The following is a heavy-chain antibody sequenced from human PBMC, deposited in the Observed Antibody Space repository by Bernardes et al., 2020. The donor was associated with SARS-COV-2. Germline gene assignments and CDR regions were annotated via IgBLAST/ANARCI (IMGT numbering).Heavy chain of an antibody. V-gene: IGHV3-7*03. CDR1: PPPPPPPP. Sequence: GGSLRLSCAASPPPPPPPPPPPPPPPPPHPLPCLATINHAGSARYHLDSVKGRFAISRDNAINSLDLQMHSLRVDDTAVYYCARIYCDSCYAGHWYFDLWGRGTLVSVSS. CDR2: INHAGSAR. D-gene: IGHD2-2*01. CDR3: ARIYCDSCYAGHWYFDL. J-gene: IGHJ2*01.